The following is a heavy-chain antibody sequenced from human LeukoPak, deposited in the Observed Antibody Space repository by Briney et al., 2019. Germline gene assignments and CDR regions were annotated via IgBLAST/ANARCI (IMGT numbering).Heavy chain of an antibody. Sequence: PGGSLRLSCAASGFTFDDYAMHWVRQAPGKGLEWVSLISWDGGSTYYADSVKGRFTISRDNSKNSLYLQMNSLRAEDTALYYCAKDGSGAGDSSWYFNWFDPWGQGTLVTVSS. CDR2: ISWDGGST. J-gene: IGHJ5*02. D-gene: IGHD6-13*01. CDR3: AKDGSGAGDSSWYFNWFDP. V-gene: IGHV3-43D*03. CDR1: GFTFDDYA.